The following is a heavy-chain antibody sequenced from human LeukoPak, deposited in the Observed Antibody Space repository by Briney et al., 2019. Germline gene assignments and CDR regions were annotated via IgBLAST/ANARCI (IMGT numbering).Heavy chain of an antibody. CDR1: GGSISSSSYY. J-gene: IGHJ5*02. V-gene: IGHV4-39*07. D-gene: IGHD5-18*01. CDR2: INHSGST. CDR3: ARGIEDTAMVTVWFDP. Sequence: SETLSLTCTVSGGSISSSSYYWSWIRQPPGKGLEWIGEINHSGSTNYNPSLKSRVTISVDTSKNQFSLKLSSVTAADTAVYYCARGIEDTAMVTVWFDPWGQGTLVTVSS.